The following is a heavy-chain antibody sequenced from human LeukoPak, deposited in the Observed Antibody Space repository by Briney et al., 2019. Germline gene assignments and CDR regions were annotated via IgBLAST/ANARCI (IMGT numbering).Heavy chain of an antibody. CDR1: GGTFSSYA. J-gene: IGHJ5*02. D-gene: IGHD3-22*01. CDR2: IIPIFGTA. Sequence: ASVKVSCKASGGTFSSYAISWVRQAPGQGLEWMGGIIPIFGTANYAQKFQGRDTITADESTSTAYMELSSLRSEDTAVYYCARVRDSSGYRMNWFDPWGQGTLVTVSS. V-gene: IGHV1-69*13. CDR3: ARVRDSSGYRMNWFDP.